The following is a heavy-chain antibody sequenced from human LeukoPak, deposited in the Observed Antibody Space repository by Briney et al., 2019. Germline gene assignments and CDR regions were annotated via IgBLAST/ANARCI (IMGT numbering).Heavy chain of an antibody. V-gene: IGHV3-48*03. Sequence: GGSLRLSCAASGFTFSSYEMNWVRQAPGKGLEWVSYISSSGSTIYYADSVKGRFTISRDNAKNSLYLQMNSLRAEDTAVYYCARDAALYDITGYHYGMDVWGKGTTVTVSS. CDR1: GFTFSSYE. CDR3: ARDAALYDITGYHYGMDV. CDR2: ISSSGSTI. D-gene: IGHD3-9*01. J-gene: IGHJ6*04.